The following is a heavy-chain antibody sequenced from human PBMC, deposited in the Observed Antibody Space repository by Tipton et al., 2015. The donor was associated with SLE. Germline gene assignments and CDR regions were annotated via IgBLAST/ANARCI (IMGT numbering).Heavy chain of an antibody. CDR2: FYFSGSS. CDR1: VVSISTYY. V-gene: IGHV4-59*01. J-gene: IGHJ3*01. D-gene: IGHD3-10*01. Sequence: TLSLTCSVSVVSISTYYWSWIRQSPGKGLEWIGFFYFSGSSQYNPALKSRVAIPADTSNNQFSLELRSVTAADTAVYYCGRPLGVIVAFEVWGQGPVLTVSS. CDR3: GRPLGVIVAFEV.